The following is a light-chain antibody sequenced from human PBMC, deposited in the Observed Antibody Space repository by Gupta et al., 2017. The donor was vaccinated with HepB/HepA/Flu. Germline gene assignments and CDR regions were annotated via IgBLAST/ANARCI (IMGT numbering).Light chain of an antibody. J-gene: IGKJ1*01. V-gene: IGKV3-15*01. Sequence: EIVITPSPATLSVSPGGRATRSCRAGQSVSGHVAWYKQKPGQATRLIIYDASTRAPVIPTMFSGSGSGTEFTLTISSLQSDDFGVYLCQQDYRWPWTFGQGTKVENK. CDR1: QSVSGH. CDR2: DAS. CDR3: QQDYRWPWT.